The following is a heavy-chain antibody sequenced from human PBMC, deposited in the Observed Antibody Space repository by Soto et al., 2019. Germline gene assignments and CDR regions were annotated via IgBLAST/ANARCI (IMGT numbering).Heavy chain of an antibody. CDR3: ARVATLYYFDY. CDR2: IYNDDST. Sequence: GGSLRLSCAASGFSVSYNYMGWVRQAPGKGLEWLSVIYNDDSTYYADSVEGRFTISRDNSKNTLYLQMNSLRADDTAVYFCARVATLYYFDYWGQGTLVTVSS. CDR1: GFSVSYNY. J-gene: IGHJ4*02. D-gene: IGHD5-12*01. V-gene: IGHV3-66*01.